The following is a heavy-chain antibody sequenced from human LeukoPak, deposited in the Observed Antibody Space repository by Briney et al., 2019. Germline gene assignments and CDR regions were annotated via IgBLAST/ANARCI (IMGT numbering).Heavy chain of an antibody. CDR3: ARHISGYDSPPYD. J-gene: IGHJ4*02. V-gene: IGHV4-4*09. D-gene: IGHD5-12*01. CDR1: GGSISSYY. CDR2: IDTSGST. Sequence: SETLSLTCTVSGGSISSYYWSWIRQPPGKGLEWIGYIDTSGSTNYNPSLKSRVTISVDTSKNQFSLKLSSVTAADTAVYYCARHISGYDSPPYDWGQGTLVTVSS.